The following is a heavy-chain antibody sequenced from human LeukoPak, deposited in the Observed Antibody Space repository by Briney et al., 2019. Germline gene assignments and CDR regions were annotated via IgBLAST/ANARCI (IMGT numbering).Heavy chain of an antibody. CDR1: GFIFSDYD. V-gene: IGHV3-21*01. J-gene: IGHJ4*02. Sequence: GGSLRLSCSASGFIFSDYDMNWSRQAPGKGLEWISSMSGRFSHITYGDSVKGRFPISRDNAMTSVFLQMNSLGVNDTAVYYCGRAFPPLRTASAGDLWGQGTLVTVSS. D-gene: IGHD3-16*01. CDR3: GRAFPPLRTASAGDL. CDR2: MSGRFSHI.